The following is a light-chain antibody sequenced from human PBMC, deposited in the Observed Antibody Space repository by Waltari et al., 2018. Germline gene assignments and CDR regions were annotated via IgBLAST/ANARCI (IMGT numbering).Light chain of an antibody. CDR3: MQALQTPWT. CDR1: QSLLHSDGYNY. CDR2: LGS. Sequence: DIVITQSPLSLPVTPGEPASISCRSSQSLLHSDGYNYLDWYLQKPGQSPQVLIYLGSNRASGVPDRFSGSGSGTDFTLKISRVEAEDVGVYYCMQALQTPWTFGQGTKVEIK. J-gene: IGKJ1*01. V-gene: IGKV2-28*01.